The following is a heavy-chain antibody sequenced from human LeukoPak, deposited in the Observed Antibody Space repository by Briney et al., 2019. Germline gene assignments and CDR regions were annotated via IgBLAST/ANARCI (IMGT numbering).Heavy chain of an antibody. CDR1: GYTFTSYY. D-gene: IGHD4-17*01. J-gene: IGHJ3*02. CDR2: INPSGGST. V-gene: IGHV1-46*01. Sequence: ASVKVSCKASGYTFTSYYMHWVRQAPGQGLEWMGIINPSGGSTSYAQKFQGRVTMTRDTSTSTVYMELSSLGSEDTAVYYCARDNDSDYEADAFDIWGQGTMVTVSS. CDR3: ARDNDSDYEADAFDI.